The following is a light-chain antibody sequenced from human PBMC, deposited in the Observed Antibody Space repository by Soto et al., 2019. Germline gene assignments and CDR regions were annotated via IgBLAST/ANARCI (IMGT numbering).Light chain of an antibody. V-gene: IGLV2-14*03. Sequence: QSALTQPASVSGSPGQSITISCTGASSDVGDYNYVSWYQHHPGKAPKLVIYDVSSRPSGVSGRFSGSKSANTASLTISGLQAEDEADYYCISYATSSTLEWVFGGGTKLTVL. CDR1: SSDVGDYNY. CDR2: DVS. J-gene: IGLJ3*02. CDR3: ISYATSSTLEWV.